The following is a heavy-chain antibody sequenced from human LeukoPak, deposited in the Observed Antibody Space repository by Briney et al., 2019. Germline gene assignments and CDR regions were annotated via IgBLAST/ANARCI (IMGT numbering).Heavy chain of an antibody. D-gene: IGHD4-17*01. Sequence: GGSLRLSCAASEFTFSSYGMSWVRQAPGKGLEWVSSISGSGGSTQYADSVQGRFAISRDNSKNTLYLQMNSLRVEDTAVYFCARDPNGDYIGTFDMWGRGTMDSVSS. CDR3: ARDPNGDYIGTFDM. CDR1: EFTFSSYG. CDR2: ISGSGGST. J-gene: IGHJ3*02. V-gene: IGHV3-23*01.